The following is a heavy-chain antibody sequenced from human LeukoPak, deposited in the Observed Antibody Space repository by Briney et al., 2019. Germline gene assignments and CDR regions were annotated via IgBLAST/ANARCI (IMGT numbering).Heavy chain of an antibody. CDR1: GFTFRDYY. CDR2: ISDSGSTT. D-gene: IGHD1-26*01. CDR3: TTDPWELATFDY. Sequence: GGSLRPSCEASGFTFRDYYMSWIRQAPGKGLEWVSFISDSGSTTYYADSVKGRFTISRDEAKTSLYLQMNSLKTEDTAVYYCTTDPWELATFDYWGQGTLVTVSS. J-gene: IGHJ4*02. V-gene: IGHV3-11*01.